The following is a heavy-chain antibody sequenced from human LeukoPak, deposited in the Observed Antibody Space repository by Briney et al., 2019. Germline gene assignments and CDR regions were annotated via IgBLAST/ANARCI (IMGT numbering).Heavy chain of an antibody. CDR2: ISSSSSYI. J-gene: IGHJ4*02. D-gene: IGHD6-13*01. CDR3: ARGRQGQAAGPY. Sequence: PGGSLRLSCAASGFTFSSYSMNWVRQAPGKGLEWVSSISSSSSYIYYADSVNGRFTISRDNAKNSLYLQMNSLRAEDTAVYYCARGRQGQAAGPYWGQGTLVTVSS. CDR1: GFTFSSYS. V-gene: IGHV3-21*01.